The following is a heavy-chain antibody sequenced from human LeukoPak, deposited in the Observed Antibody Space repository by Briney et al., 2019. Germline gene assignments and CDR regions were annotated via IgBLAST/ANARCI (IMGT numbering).Heavy chain of an antibody. CDR1: GFTFSNHW. CDR3: ARGRRWLQPLDY. D-gene: IGHD5-24*01. Sequence: GGSLRLSCAASGFTFSNHWMSWVRQAPGKGLEWVANIKEDGGELNHVDSVKGRFTISRDNAKQSLFLQMNSLRVEDLGVYYCARGRRWLQPLDYWGQGTLVTVSS. CDR2: IKEDGGEL. V-gene: IGHV3-7*04. J-gene: IGHJ4*02.